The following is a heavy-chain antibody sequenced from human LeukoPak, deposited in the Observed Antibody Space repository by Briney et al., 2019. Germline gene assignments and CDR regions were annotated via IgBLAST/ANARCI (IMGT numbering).Heavy chain of an antibody. CDR3: ARRRAAAGKPFDY. D-gene: IGHD6-13*01. V-gene: IGHV4-39*01. Sequence: PETLSLTCTVSGGSISSSSYYWGWIRQPPGKGLEWIGSIYYSGSTYYNPSLKSRVTISVDTSKNQFSLKLSSVTAADTAVYYCARRRAAAGKPFDYWGQGTLVTVSS. CDR2: IYYSGST. J-gene: IGHJ4*02. CDR1: GGSISSSSYY.